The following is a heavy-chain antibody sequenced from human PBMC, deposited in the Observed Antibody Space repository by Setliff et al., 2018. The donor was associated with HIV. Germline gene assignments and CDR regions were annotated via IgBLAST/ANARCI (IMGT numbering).Heavy chain of an antibody. D-gene: IGHD2-21*02. CDR3: ATQGLTVPIPGGYFQH. CDR2: IYRSGST. Sequence: SETLSLTCGISDYSITSGYYWGWIRQPPGKGLEWIGSIYRSGSTYDNPSLKSRVTISFDTSKNQFSLILTSVTAADMAVYYCATQGLTVPIPGGYFQHWGPGILVTVSS. V-gene: IGHV4-38-2*01. J-gene: IGHJ1*01. CDR1: DYSITSGYY.